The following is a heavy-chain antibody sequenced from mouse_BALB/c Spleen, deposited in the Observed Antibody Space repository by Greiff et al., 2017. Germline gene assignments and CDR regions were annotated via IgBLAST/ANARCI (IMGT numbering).Heavy chain of an antibody. Sequence: EVQLQQSGAELVRSGASVKLSCTASGFNIKDYYMHWVKQRPEQGLEWIGWIDPENGDTEYAPKFQGKATMTADTSSNTAYLQLSSLTSEDTAVYYCNAWGITTGFAYWGQGTLVTVSA. V-gene: IGHV14-4*02. CDR1: GFNIKDYY. CDR3: NAWGITTGFAY. J-gene: IGHJ3*01. CDR2: IDPENGDT. D-gene: IGHD2-4*01.